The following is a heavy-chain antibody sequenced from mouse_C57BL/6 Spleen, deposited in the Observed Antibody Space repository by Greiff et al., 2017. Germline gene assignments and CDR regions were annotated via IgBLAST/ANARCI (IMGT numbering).Heavy chain of an antibody. Sequence: VMLVESGPGLVAPSQSLSITCTVSGFSLTSYAISWVRQPPGKGLEWLGVIWTGGGTNYNSALKSRLSISKDNSKSQVFLKMNSLQTDDTARYYCARKERGIYYGNYYAMDYWGQGTSVTVSS. D-gene: IGHD2-1*01. J-gene: IGHJ4*01. V-gene: IGHV2-9-1*01. CDR2: IWTGGGT. CDR3: ARKERGIYYGNYYAMDY. CDR1: GFSLTSYA.